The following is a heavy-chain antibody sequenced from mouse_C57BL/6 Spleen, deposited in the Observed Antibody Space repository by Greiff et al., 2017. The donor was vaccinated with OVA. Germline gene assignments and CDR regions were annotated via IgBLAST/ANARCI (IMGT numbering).Heavy chain of an antibody. CDR2: ISGGGGNT. CDR1: GFTFSSYT. V-gene: IGHV5-9*01. Sequence: EVQRVESGGGLVKPGGSLKLSCAASGFTFSSYTMSWVRQTPEKRLEWVATISGGGGNTYYPDSVKGRFTISRDNAKNTLYLQMSSLRSEDTALYYCARQGGNYDYAMDYWGQGTSVTVSS. D-gene: IGHD2-1*01. CDR3: ARQGGNYDYAMDY. J-gene: IGHJ4*01.